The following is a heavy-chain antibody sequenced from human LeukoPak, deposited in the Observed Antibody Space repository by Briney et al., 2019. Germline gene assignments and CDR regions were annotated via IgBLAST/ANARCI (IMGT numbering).Heavy chain of an antibody. CDR3: AKDMGYTYGHAFDY. CDR2: ISYDGSNK. V-gene: IGHV3-30-3*01. CDR1: GFTFSSYS. D-gene: IGHD5-18*01. J-gene: IGHJ4*02. Sequence: PGGSLRLSCAASGFTFSSYSMHWVRQAPGKGLEWVALISYDGSNKYYADSVKGRFTISRDNSKNTLYLQMNSLRTEDTAMYYCAKDMGYTYGHAFDYWGQGTLVTVSS.